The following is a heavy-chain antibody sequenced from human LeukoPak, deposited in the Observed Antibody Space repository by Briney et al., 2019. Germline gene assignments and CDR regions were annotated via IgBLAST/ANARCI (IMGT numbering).Heavy chain of an antibody. Sequence: GGSLRLSCTASGFTFSSYWMSWVRQAPGKGLEWVANIKEDGSEKYYVDSVKGRFTISRDNAKNSLHLQMNSLRAEDTAVYYCAKRANQGHFWSGYDYWGQGTLVTVSS. D-gene: IGHD3-3*02. CDR1: GFTFSSYW. CDR3: AKRANQGHFWSGYDY. J-gene: IGHJ4*02. V-gene: IGHV3-7*01. CDR2: IKEDGSEK.